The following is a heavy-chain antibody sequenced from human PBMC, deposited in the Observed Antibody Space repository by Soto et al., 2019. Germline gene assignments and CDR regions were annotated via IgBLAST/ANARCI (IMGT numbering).Heavy chain of an antibody. CDR1: GGSISSSNC. D-gene: IGHD3-10*01. V-gene: IGHV4-4*02. Sequence: SETLSLTCAVSGGSISSSNCWSWVRQPPGKGLEWIGEIYHSGSTNFNPSLKSRVTISVDKSKNQFSLKLNSVTAEDTAVYYCARDSTMIRGAPFEYWGPGTLVTVSS. J-gene: IGHJ4*02. CDR3: ARDSTMIRGAPFEY. CDR2: IYHSGST.